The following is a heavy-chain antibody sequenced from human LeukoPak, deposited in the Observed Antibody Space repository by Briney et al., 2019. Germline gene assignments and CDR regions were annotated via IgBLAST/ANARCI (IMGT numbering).Heavy chain of an antibody. CDR3: TTERNWELLRPYGMNI. CDR1: GFTFSSYA. Sequence: GGSLRLSCAASGFTFSSYAMSWVRQAPGKGLEWVSAISGSGGSTYYTDSVKGRFTISRDNSKNTLYLQMNRLQTEDSAVYYCTTERNWELLRPYGMNIWGQGTTVTVSS. D-gene: IGHD1-26*01. J-gene: IGHJ6*02. CDR2: ISGSGGST. V-gene: IGHV3-23*01.